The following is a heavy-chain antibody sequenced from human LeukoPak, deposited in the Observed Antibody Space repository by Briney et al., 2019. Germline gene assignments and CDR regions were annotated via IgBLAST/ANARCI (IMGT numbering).Heavy chain of an antibody. CDR2: INQNGVEM. Sequence: GGSLRLSCATSGFTFTNYWMTWVRQAPGKGLEWVANINQNGVEMYFVESVKGRFTISRDSGRNSLFLQMNSLRAEDTAVYYCARDFGSAAAIYEYWGQGTLVTVSS. D-gene: IGHD6-13*01. CDR1: GFTFTNYW. V-gene: IGHV3-7*01. CDR3: ARDFGSAAAIYEY. J-gene: IGHJ4*02.